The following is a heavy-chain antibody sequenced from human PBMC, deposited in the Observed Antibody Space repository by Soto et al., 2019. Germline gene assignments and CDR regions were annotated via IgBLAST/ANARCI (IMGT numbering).Heavy chain of an antibody. J-gene: IGHJ3*02. Sequence: EVQLLESGGGLVQPGGSLRLSCAASGFTFSSYAMSWVRQAPGKGLEWVSAISGSGGSTYYADSVKGRFTISRDNSKNTLYLQMNSLRAEDTAVYYCAAGYSSGWYALTLEGNAFEIWGQGPMVTVSS. CDR2: ISGSGGST. CDR3: AAGYSSGWYALTLEGNAFEI. CDR1: GFTFSSYA. D-gene: IGHD6-19*01. V-gene: IGHV3-23*01.